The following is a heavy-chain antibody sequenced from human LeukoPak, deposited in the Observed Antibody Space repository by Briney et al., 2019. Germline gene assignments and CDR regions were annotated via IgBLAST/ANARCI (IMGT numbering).Heavy chain of an antibody. V-gene: IGHV1-2*06. D-gene: IGHD1-26*01. CDR1: GYTFTGYY. CDR2: INPNSGGT. Sequence: ASVKVSCKASGYTFTGYYMHWVRQAPGQGLEWMGRINPNSGGTNYAQKFQGRVTMTRDTSISTAYMELSRLRSDDTAVYYCASTPQAKSGSYDWGQGTLVTVSS. CDR3: ASTPQAKSGSYD. J-gene: IGHJ4*02.